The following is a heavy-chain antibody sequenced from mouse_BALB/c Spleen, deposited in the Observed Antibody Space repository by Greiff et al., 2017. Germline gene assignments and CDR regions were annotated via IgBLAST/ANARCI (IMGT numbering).Heavy chain of an antibody. CDR1: GFSLTGYG. J-gene: IGHJ4*01. V-gene: IGHV2-6-7*01. Sequence: QVHVKQSGPGLVAPSQSLSITCTVSGFSLTGYGVNWVRQPPGKGLEWLGMIWGDGSTDYNSALKSRLSISKDNSKSQVFLKMNSLQTDDTAMYYCARDYGSSYYYAMDYWGQGTSVTVSS. D-gene: IGHD1-1*01. CDR2: IWGDGST. CDR3: ARDYGSSYYYAMDY.